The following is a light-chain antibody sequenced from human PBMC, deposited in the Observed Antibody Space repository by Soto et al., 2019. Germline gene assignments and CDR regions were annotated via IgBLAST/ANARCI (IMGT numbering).Light chain of an antibody. CDR2: SNT. CDR3: AAWDDSLNGPV. J-gene: IGLJ1*01. Sequence: QPVLTQPPSASGTPGQRVTISCSGSSSNIGSGVVNWYQQLPGTAPKLLIYSNTQRPSGVPDRFSGSKSGTSASLAISGLQSEDEADYYCAAWDDSLNGPVFGAGTKVTVL. CDR1: SSNIGSGV. V-gene: IGLV1-44*01.